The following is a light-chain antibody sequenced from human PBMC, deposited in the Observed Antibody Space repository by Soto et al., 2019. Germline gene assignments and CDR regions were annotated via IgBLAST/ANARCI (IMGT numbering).Light chain of an antibody. CDR3: GSWDSSLSAYV. J-gene: IGLJ1*01. CDR1: SSNIGGNS. V-gene: IGLV1-51*01. CDR2: DDN. Sequence: QSELTQPPSVSAAPGQKVTISCSGSSSNIGGNSVSWYQQLPGTAPKLLIYDDNKRPSGIPDRFSGSKSGTSATLGITGFQTGDEADYYCGSWDSSLSAYVFGTGTKATVL.